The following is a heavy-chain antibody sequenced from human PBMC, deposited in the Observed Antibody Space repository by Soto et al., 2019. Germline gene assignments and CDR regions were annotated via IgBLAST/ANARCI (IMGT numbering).Heavy chain of an antibody. V-gene: IGHV3-9*01. CDR2: ISWYSDTV. CDR1: GXXXXDXA. D-gene: IGHD4-17*01. J-gene: IGHJ3*02. Sequence: EVQLVESGGGLGLPGTSLXXSCXXXGXXXXDXAXHWVRQAPGKGLEWFSGISWYSDTVVYADYVKGRITISRANAKNSLYLPMNSLRPEDTALLYCAKSLRRQRPTGWTHVFDIWGRETMVTVSS. CDR3: AKSLRRQRPTGWTHVFDI.